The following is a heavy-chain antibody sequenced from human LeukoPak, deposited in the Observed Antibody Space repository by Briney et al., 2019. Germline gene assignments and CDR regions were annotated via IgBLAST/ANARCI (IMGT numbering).Heavy chain of an antibody. V-gene: IGHV3-11*04. Sequence: KPGGSLRLSCAASGFTFSDYYISWIRQAPGKGLEWVSYISSSGSTISYADSVKGRFTISRDNAKNSLYLQMNSLRAEDTAVYYCARVSRGPHPYYYDSSGYMDYWGQGTLVTVSS. CDR1: GFTFSDYY. J-gene: IGHJ4*02. CDR3: ARVSRGPHPYYYDSSGYMDY. CDR2: ISSSGSTI. D-gene: IGHD3-22*01.